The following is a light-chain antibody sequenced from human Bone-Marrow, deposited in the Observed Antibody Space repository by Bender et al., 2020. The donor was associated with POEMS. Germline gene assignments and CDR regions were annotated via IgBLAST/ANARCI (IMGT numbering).Light chain of an antibody. V-gene: IGLV3-21*03. Sequence: SYVMTQPPSVSVAPGKTATINCGGNNIGSKNVHWYQQRPGQAPVLVIFADNDRPSGIPERISGSNSGNTATLTISRVEAGDEADYYCQVWDSSTDRVFGGGTKLTVL. CDR1: NIGSKN. J-gene: IGLJ2*01. CDR3: QVWDSSTDRV. CDR2: ADN.